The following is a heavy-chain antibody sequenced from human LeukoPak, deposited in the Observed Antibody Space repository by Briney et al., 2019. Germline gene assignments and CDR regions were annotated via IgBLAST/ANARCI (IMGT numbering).Heavy chain of an antibody. CDR1: GYTFTGYY. J-gene: IGHJ4*02. CDR3: ATSSPYYYDSSGYYPFDY. D-gene: IGHD3-22*01. Sequence: GASVKVSCKASGYTFTGYYMHWVRQAPGQGLEWMGWINPNSGDTNYAQKFQGRVTITTDESTSTAYMELSSLRSEDTAVYYCATSSPYYYDSSGYYPFDYWGQGTLVTVSS. CDR2: INPNSGDT. V-gene: IGHV1-2*02.